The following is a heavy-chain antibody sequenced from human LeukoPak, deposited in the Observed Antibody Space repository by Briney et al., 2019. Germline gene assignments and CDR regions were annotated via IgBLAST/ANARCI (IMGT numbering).Heavy chain of an antibody. CDR3: ARGIRELGRTKYYYYMDV. CDR1: GYTFTSYA. D-gene: IGHD1-26*01. CDR2: INTNTGNP. J-gene: IGHJ6*03. V-gene: IGHV7-4-1*02. Sequence: ASVKVSCKASGYTFTSYAMNWVRQAPGQGLEWMGWINTNTGNPTYAQGFTGRFVFSLDTSVSTAYLQISSLKAEDTAVYYCARGIRELGRTKYYYYMDVWGKGTTVTVSS.